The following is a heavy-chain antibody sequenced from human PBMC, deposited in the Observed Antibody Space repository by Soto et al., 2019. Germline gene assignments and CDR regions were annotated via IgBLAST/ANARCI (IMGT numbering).Heavy chain of an antibody. CDR1: GFTFGSYA. V-gene: IGHV3-23*01. J-gene: IGHJ4*02. Sequence: EVQLLESGGGLVQPGGSLRLSCAASGFTFGSYAMSWVRQAPGKGLEWVSLISGTGDSSEYANSVKGRFTISRDYSKTTVFLQMNSLRAEDTAVYFCAKDNGNYGSGRFSHWGQATLVTVSS. CDR3: AKDNGNYGSGRFSH. D-gene: IGHD3-10*01. CDR2: ISGTGDSS.